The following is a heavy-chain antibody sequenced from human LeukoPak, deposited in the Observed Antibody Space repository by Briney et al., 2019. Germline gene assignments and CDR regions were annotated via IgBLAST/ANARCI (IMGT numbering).Heavy chain of an antibody. CDR1: GFTFSSYG. CDR3: ARDFGSAAGTLGFQH. CDR2: IWYDGSNK. V-gene: IGHV3-33*01. D-gene: IGHD6-13*01. J-gene: IGHJ1*01. Sequence: GGSLRLSCAASGFTFSSYGMHWVRQAPGKGLEWVAVIWYDGSNKYYADSVKGRFTISRDNSKNTLYLQMNSLRAEDTAVYYCARDFGSAAGTLGFQHWGQGTLVTVSS.